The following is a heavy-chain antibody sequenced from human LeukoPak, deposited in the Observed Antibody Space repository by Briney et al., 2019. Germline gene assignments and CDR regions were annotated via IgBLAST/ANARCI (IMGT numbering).Heavy chain of an antibody. CDR2: MNPNSGNT. Sequence: GASVKVSCKASGYTFTSYDINWVRQATGQGLEWMGWMNPNSGNTGYAQKFQGRVTMTRNTSISTAYMELSSLRSEDTAVYYCARSKVLILRYYFYGIDVWGQGTTVTVSS. J-gene: IGHJ6*02. V-gene: IGHV1-8*01. CDR1: GYTFTSYD. D-gene: IGHD2-15*01. CDR3: ARSKVLILRYYFYGIDV.